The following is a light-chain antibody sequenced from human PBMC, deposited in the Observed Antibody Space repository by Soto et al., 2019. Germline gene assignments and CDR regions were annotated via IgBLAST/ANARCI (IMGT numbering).Light chain of an antibody. Sequence: QSALTQSPSASGSPGQSVTISCTGTGSDVGGYNYVSWYQQHPGKAPKLMIYEVTKRPSGVPDRFSGSKSGNTASLTVSGLQAEDEADYYCSSYAGSNNLIFGGGTKLTVL. CDR3: SSYAGSNNLI. CDR2: EVT. V-gene: IGLV2-8*01. J-gene: IGLJ2*01. CDR1: GSDVGGYNY.